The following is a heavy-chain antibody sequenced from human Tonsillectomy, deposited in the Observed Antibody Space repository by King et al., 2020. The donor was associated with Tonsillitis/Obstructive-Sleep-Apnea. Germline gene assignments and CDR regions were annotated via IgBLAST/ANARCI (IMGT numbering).Heavy chain of an antibody. CDR1: GFTFSSYA. D-gene: IGHD5-18*01. CDR2: ISYDGSNK. J-gene: IGHJ4*02. Sequence: VQLQESGGGVVQPGRSLRLSCAASGFTFSSYAMHWVRQAPGKGLEWVAVISYDGSNKYYADSVKGRFTISRDNSKNTLYLQMNSLRAEDTAVYYCARDSRGNTAMVTPNSFDYWGQGTLVTVSS. V-gene: IGHV3-30*04. CDR3: ARDSRGNTAMVTPNSFDY.